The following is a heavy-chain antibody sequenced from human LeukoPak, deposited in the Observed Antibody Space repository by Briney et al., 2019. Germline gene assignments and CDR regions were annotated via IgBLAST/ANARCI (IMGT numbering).Heavy chain of an antibody. V-gene: IGHV3-48*01. D-gene: IGHD3-3*01. Sequence: GGSLRLSCAASGFTFSSYSMNWVRQAPGKGLEWVSYISSSSSTIYYADSVKGRFTISRDNAKNSLYLQMNSLRAEDTAVYYCARGVRGFWSGYDYWGQGTLVTVSS. CDR2: ISSSSSTI. CDR3: ARGVRGFWSGYDY. CDR1: GFTFSSYS. J-gene: IGHJ4*02.